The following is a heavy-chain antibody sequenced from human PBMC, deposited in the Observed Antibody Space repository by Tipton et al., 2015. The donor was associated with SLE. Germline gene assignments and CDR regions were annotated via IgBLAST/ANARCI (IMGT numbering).Heavy chain of an antibody. Sequence: TLSLTCTVSGGSISSSNHYWGWIRQPPGKGLEWIGSIYYSGKTHHNTFLKSRVTISVNTSKNQFSLKLSSVTAADTAVYYCARHGSTFYAFDIWGQGKMVTVSS. D-gene: IGHD1-26*01. V-gene: IGHV4-39*07. CDR2: IYYSGKT. J-gene: IGHJ3*02. CDR1: GGSISSSNHY. CDR3: ARHGSTFYAFDI.